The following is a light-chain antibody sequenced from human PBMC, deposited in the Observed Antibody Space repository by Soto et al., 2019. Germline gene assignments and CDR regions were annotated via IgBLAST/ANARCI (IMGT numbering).Light chain of an antibody. CDR2: AVT. CDR3: SSYAGRSSYV. V-gene: IGLV2-23*02. Sequence: QSALTQPASVSGSPGQSITISCTGTSSDIGNYKLVSWFQQHPGKAPRLIIFAVTERPAGISVRFSGSKSGNTASLTISGLQAEDEADYYWSSYAGRSSYVFRTGTKLNVL. J-gene: IGLJ1*01. CDR1: SSDIGNYKL.